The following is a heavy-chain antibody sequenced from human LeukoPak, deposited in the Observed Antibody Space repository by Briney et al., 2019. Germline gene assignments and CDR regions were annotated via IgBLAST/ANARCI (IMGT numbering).Heavy chain of an antibody. CDR3: ARDPGYSYGYSFDY. CDR1: GFTFSSYD. Sequence: PGGSLRLSCAASGFTFSSYDMHWVRQATGKGLEWVSAIGTAGDTYYPGSVKGRFTISRESAKNSLYLQMNSLRAEGTAVYYCARDPGYSYGYSFDYWGQGALVTVSS. V-gene: IGHV3-13*01. J-gene: IGHJ4*02. D-gene: IGHD5-18*01. CDR2: IGTAGDT.